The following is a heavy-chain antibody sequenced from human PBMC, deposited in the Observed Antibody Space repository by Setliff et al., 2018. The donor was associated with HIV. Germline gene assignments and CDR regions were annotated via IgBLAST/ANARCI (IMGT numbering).Heavy chain of an antibody. CDR1: GDSVSSASYY. D-gene: IGHD6-6*01. J-gene: IGHJ6*03. V-gene: IGHV4-61*01. CDR2: IYYSGTT. Sequence: PSETLSLTCTVSGDSVSSASYYWSWIRQPPGKGLEWIGYIYYSGTTKYNPSLKSRVIISVDTSKNQFSLKLSSVTAADTAVYYCASEAWTSYRSSSGYYYYYMDVWGKGTTVTVSS. CDR3: ASEAWTSYRSSSGYYYYYMDV.